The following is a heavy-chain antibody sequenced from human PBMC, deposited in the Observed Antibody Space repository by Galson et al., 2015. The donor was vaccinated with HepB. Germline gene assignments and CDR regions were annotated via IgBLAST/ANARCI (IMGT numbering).Heavy chain of an antibody. D-gene: IGHD2-2*01. Sequence: SLRLSCAASGFTFSSYWMSWVRQAPGKGLEWVANIKQDGSEKYYVDSVKGRFTISRDNAKNSLYLQMNSLRAEDTTVYYCARDIVVVPAAIYRGRYYGMDVWGQGTTVTVSS. J-gene: IGHJ6*02. CDR2: IKQDGSEK. CDR3: ARDIVVVPAAIYRGRYYGMDV. CDR1: GFTFSSYW. V-gene: IGHV3-7*03.